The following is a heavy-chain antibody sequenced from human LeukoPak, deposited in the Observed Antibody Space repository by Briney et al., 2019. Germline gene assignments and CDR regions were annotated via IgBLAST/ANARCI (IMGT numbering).Heavy chain of an antibody. CDR3: ARGETYYYDSSGYYSGRWGYYFDY. CDR1: GFTFSSYG. Sequence: GRSLRLPCAASGFTFSSYGMHWVRQAPGKGLEWVAVIWYDGSNKYYADSVKGRFTTSRDNSKNTLYLQMNSLRAEDTAVYYCARGETYYYDSSGYYSGRWGYYFDYWGQGTLVTVSS. J-gene: IGHJ4*02. CDR2: IWYDGSNK. V-gene: IGHV3-33*01. D-gene: IGHD3-22*01.